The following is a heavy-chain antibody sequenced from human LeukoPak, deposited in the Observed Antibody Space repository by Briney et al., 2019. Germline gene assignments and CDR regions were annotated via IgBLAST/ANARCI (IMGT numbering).Heavy chain of an antibody. D-gene: IGHD2-8*01. CDR3: ARGVYEGRAMVDY. CDR2: ISYDGSNK. CDR1: GFTFSSYA. J-gene: IGHJ4*02. Sequence: LGGSLRLSCAASGFTFSSYAMHWVRQAPGKGLEWVAVISYDGSNKYYADSVKGRFTISRDNSKNTLYLQMNSLRAEDTAVYYCARGVYEGRAMVDYWGQGTLVTVSS. V-gene: IGHV3-30*04.